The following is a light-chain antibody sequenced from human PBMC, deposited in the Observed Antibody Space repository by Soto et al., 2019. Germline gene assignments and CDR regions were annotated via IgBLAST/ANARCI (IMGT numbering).Light chain of an antibody. J-gene: IGLJ2*01. CDR2: GNS. CDR3: QSYDSSRGEV. V-gene: IGLV1-40*01. Sequence: QSVLTQPPSVSGAPGQRVTISCTGSSSNIGAGYDVHWYQQLPGTAPKLLIYGNSNRPSGVPDRFSGSKSGTSASLAITGLQAEYEADYYCQSYDSSRGEVFGGGTKLTVL. CDR1: SSNIGAGYD.